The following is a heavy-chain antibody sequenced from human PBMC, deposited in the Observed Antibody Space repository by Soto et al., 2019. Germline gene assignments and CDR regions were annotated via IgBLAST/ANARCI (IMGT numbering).Heavy chain of an antibody. CDR2: IGASGDGT. D-gene: IGHD1-26*01. Sequence: EVQLLESGGGLVHPGGSLRLSCAASGFTFSSYAMSWVRQAPGKGLEWVSGIGASGDGTYYADSVKGRFINSRDNSKNTLHLQMNSLRAEDTAVYYCAVRKTGSYFDYWGQGTLVTVSS. CDR1: GFTFSSYA. V-gene: IGHV3-23*01. J-gene: IGHJ4*02. CDR3: AVRKTGSYFDY.